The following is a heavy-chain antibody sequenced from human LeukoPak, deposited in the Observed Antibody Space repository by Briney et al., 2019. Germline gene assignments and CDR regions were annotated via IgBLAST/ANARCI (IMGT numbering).Heavy chain of an antibody. CDR1: GYTFTSYD. Sequence: ASVKVSCKASGYTFTSYDINWVRQATGQGLEWMGWTNPNSGNTGYAQKFQGRVTMTRNTSISTAYMELSSLRSEDTAVYYCARGTPYYYYYGMDVWGQGTTVTVSS. CDR3: ARGTPYYYYYGMDV. V-gene: IGHV1-8*01. J-gene: IGHJ6*02. D-gene: IGHD4-23*01. CDR2: TNPNSGNT.